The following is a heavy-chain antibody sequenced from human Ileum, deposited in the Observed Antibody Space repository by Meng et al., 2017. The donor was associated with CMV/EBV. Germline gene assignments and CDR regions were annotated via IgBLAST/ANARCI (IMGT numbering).Heavy chain of an antibody. CDR3: ARAGGYDSSGYTYYFDF. J-gene: IGHJ4*02. CDR2: INWSGGRT. D-gene: IGHD3-22*01. Sequence: GRSLKISCAASGFTFEDYGINWVRQVPGKGLEWVAGINWSGGRTRYADSVEGRFSISRDNAKTSLYLQMNSLRAEDTALYHCARAGGYDSSGYTYYFDFWGQGTLVTVSS. V-gene: IGHV3-20*01. CDR1: GFTFEDYG.